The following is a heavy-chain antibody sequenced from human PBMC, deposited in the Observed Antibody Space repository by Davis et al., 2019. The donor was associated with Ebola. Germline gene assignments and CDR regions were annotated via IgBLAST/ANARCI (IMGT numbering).Heavy chain of an antibody. D-gene: IGHD6-6*01. Sequence: PGGSLRLSCAASGFTFSSYAMSWVRQAPGKGLEWVAAIIANGANTYYADSVKGRFTLSRDNSKSTVYLQMNSLRAEDTAVYYCAKFGGGAGRREYWGQGTLVTVTS. CDR1: GFTFSSYA. CDR3: AKFGGGAGRREY. V-gene: IGHV3-23*01. CDR2: IIANGANT. J-gene: IGHJ4*02.